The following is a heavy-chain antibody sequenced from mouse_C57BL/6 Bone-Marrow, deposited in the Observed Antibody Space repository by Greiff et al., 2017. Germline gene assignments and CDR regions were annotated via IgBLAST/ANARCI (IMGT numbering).Heavy chain of an antibody. CDR1: GFSLTSYG. D-gene: IGHD1-1*01. J-gene: IGHJ4*01. Sequence: VQRVESGPGLVQPSQSLSITCTVSGFSLTSYGVHWVRQSPGKGLEWLGVIWSGGSTDYNAAFISRLSLSKDNSKSQVFFKINSLQADDTAIYYCARNYYYGSSPYYYAMDYWGQGTSVTGSS. V-gene: IGHV2-2*01. CDR3: ARNYYYGSSPYYYAMDY. CDR2: IWSGGST.